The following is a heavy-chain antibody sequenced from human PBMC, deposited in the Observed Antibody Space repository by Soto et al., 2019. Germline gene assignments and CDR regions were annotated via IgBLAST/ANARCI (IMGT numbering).Heavy chain of an antibody. CDR1: GYTFTDYF. J-gene: IGHJ5*02. CDR3: ARVTLKAGNWFDP. CDR2: INPNSRGT. V-gene: IGHV1-2*02. Sequence: QVQLVQSGAEVKKPGASVKVSCKASGYTFTDYFIHWVRQAPGQGFEWMGCINPNSRGTNYAQKFQGRVTMTRDTSNSTAYKELRGLTSDDTAVYYCARVTLKAGNWFDPWGQGTLVTVSS.